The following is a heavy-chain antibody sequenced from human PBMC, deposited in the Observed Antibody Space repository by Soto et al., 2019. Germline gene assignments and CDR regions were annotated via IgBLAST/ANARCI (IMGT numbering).Heavy chain of an antibody. Sequence: TSETLSLTCTVSGGSINNGSYYWGWIRQPPGKGLEWMGSIYYTGTTYNNPSLKSRVTMSVDTSKNQFSLKLNSVTAADTAVYYCARDRITIYGVGTLYYFDYWGQGTLVTVSS. CDR1: GGSINNGSYY. D-gene: IGHD3-3*01. CDR3: ARDRITIYGVGTLYYFDY. CDR2: IYYTGTT. V-gene: IGHV4-39*02. J-gene: IGHJ4*02.